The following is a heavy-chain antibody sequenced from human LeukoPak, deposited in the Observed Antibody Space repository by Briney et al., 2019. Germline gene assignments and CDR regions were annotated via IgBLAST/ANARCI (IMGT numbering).Heavy chain of an antibody. J-gene: IGHJ4*02. CDR1: GYTFTSYY. CDR3: ARTVDTATFDY. D-gene: IGHD5-18*01. CDR2: INPSGGST. V-gene: IGHV1-46*01. Sequence: GASVKVSCKASGYTFTSYYMHWVRQAPGQGLEWMGIINPSGGSTSYAQKFQGRVTTTRYTSTSTVYMELSSLRSEDTAVYYCARTVDTATFDYWGQGTLVTVSS.